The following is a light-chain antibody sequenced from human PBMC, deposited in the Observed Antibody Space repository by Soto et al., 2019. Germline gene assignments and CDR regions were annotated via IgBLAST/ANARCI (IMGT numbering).Light chain of an antibody. CDR2: DAS. J-gene: IGKJ5*01. V-gene: IGKV3-11*01. Sequence: EIVLTQSPATLSLYPGERATLSCRASQSVWTYLAWYQQKRGQAPRLLMYDASNRASGVPARFSGSGSGTDFTLTISSLEPEDFAVYYCQQYNNWPPITFGQGTRLEIK. CDR3: QQYNNWPPIT. CDR1: QSVWTY.